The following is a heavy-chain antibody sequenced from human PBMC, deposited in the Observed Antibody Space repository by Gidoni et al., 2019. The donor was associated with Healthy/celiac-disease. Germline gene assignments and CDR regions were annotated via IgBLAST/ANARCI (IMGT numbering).Heavy chain of an antibody. J-gene: IGHJ6*03. D-gene: IGHD6-13*01. Sequence: QVTLKESGPVLVKPTETLTLTCTVSGFSLSNARMGVSWIRQPPGTALEWLAHIFSNDEKAYSTSLKSRLTIYKDTYKSQVVLTMTNMDPVDTATDYCARMGSSWYLAYYYYMDVWGKGTTVTVS. V-gene: IGHV2-26*01. CDR1: GFSLSNARMG. CDR2: IFSNDEK. CDR3: ARMGSSWYLAYYYYMDV.